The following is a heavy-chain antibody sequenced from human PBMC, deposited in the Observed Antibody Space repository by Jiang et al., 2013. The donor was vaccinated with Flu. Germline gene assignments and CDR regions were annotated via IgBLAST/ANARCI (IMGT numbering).Heavy chain of an antibody. Sequence: EVKKPGASVKVTCKASGYTFTGYYIQWVRQAPGQGLEWMGWIKPSSGDTDYAQNFQGRVTMTRDTSISTAYMELSRLRSDDTAVYYCAREKRPMIVDYYFDFWGQGTLVTVSS. CDR1: GYTFTGYY. CDR3: AREKRPMIVDYYFDF. J-gene: IGHJ4*02. D-gene: IGHD3-22*01. V-gene: IGHV1-2*02. CDR2: IKPSSGDT.